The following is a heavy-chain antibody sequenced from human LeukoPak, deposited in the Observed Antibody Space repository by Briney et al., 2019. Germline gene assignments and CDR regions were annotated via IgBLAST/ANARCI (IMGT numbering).Heavy chain of an antibody. CDR3: ARDPRYSSSWSQGDYMDV. J-gene: IGHJ6*03. D-gene: IGHD6-13*01. V-gene: IGHV3-74*03. CDR1: GFTFSNAW. CDR2: ISSDGTST. Sequence: PGGSLRLSCAASGFTFSNAWMSWVRQAPGKGLVWVSRISSDGTSTTYADSVMGRFTISRDNAKNTLYLQMNSLRAEDTAVYYCARDPRYSSSWSQGDYMDVWGKGTTVTVSS.